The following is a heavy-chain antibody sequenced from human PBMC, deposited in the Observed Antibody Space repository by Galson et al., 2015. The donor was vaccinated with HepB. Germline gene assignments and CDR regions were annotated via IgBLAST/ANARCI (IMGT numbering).Heavy chain of an antibody. Sequence: SLRLSCAASGFTFSSYSMNWVRQAPGKGLEWVSSISSSSSYIYYADSVKGRFTISRDNAKNSLYLQMNSLRAEDTAVYYCARDEHRDDYVWGSYRYQVWFDPWGQGTLVTVSS. J-gene: IGHJ5*02. D-gene: IGHD3-16*02. V-gene: IGHV3-21*01. CDR2: ISSSSSYI. CDR3: ARDEHRDDYVWGSYRYQVWFDP. CDR1: GFTFSSYS.